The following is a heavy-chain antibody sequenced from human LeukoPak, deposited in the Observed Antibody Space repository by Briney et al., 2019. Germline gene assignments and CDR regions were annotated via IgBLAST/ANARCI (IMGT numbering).Heavy chain of an antibody. J-gene: IGHJ5*02. CDR3: AREIVDSSGYYPGDP. V-gene: IGHV1-18*01. CDR2: ISAYNGNT. D-gene: IGHD3-22*01. Sequence: VKVSCKASGYTFTSYGISWVRQAPGQGLEWMGWISAYNGNTNYAQKLQGRVTMTTDTSTSTAYMELRSLRSDDTAVYYCAREIVDSSGYYPGDPWGQGTLVTVSS. CDR1: GYTFTSYG.